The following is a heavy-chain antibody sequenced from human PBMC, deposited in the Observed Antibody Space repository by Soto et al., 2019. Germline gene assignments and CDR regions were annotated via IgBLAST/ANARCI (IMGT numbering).Heavy chain of an antibody. V-gene: IGHV1-69*13. J-gene: IGHJ6*02. Sequence: ASVKVSCKASGGTFSSYAISWVRQAPGQGLEWMGGIIPIFGTANYAQKFQGRVTITADESTSTAYMELSSLRSEDTAVYYCERDGAGYCSSTSCYTIGGYYDYGMDVWAQGTRVTVSS. CDR3: ERDGAGYCSSTSCYTIGGYYDYGMDV. CDR2: IIPIFGTA. D-gene: IGHD2-2*02. CDR1: GGTFSSYA.